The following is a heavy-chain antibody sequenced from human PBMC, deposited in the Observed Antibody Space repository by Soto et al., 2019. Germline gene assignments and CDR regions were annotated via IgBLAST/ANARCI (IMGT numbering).Heavy chain of an antibody. CDR2: FGDSGNT. CDR1: GFTFSNYG. Sequence: EVQLLESGGGLVQPGGSLRLSCAASGFTFSNYGMSWVRQAPGKGLEWVSTFGDSGNTYYADSVKGRFTISRDNSKSTLYLQINSLRAEDTAVYYCAGRDSGGRYYFDYWGQGTLVPVSS. CDR3: AGRDSGGRYYFDY. D-gene: IGHD2-15*01. J-gene: IGHJ4*02. V-gene: IGHV3-23*01.